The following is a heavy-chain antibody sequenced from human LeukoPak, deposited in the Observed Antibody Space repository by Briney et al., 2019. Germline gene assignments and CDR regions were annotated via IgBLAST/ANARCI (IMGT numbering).Heavy chain of an antibody. D-gene: IGHD2-2*01. V-gene: IGHV4-34*01. CDR1: GGSFSGYY. J-gene: IGHJ4*02. Sequence: SETLSLTCAVYGGSFSGYYWSWIRQPPGKGLEWIGEINHSGSTNYNPSLKSRVTISVDTSKNQFSLKLSSVTAADTAVYYCARALTYCSSTSCYPHADYWGQGTLVTVSS. CDR3: ARALTYCSSTSCYPHADY. CDR2: INHSGST.